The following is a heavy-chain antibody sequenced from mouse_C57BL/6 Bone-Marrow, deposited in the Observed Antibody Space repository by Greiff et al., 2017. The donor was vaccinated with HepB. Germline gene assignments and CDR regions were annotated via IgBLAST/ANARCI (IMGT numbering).Heavy chain of an antibody. J-gene: IGHJ1*03. CDR1: GYTFTSYG. CDR2: IYPRSGNT. Sequence: VQLQQSGAELARPGASVKLSCKASGYTFTSYGISWVKQRTGQGLEWIGEIYPRSGNTYYNEKFKGKATLTADKSSSTAYMELRSLTSEDSAVYLCGRPLGLLRRWYFDVWGTGTTVTVSS. V-gene: IGHV1-81*01. D-gene: IGHD1-1*01. CDR3: GRPLGLLRRWYFDV.